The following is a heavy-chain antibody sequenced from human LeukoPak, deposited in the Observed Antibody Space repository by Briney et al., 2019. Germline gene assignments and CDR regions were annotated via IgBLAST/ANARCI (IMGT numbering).Heavy chain of an antibody. J-gene: IGHJ4*02. CDR1: GGSISSSRYY. Sequence: SETLSLTCTVSGGSISSSRYYWGWIRQPPGMGLAWIGSISYSGSTYYNTSLKSRVTMSVDTSKNQFSLKLRSVTAADTAVYYCARHQGWLQWEYWGQGTLVTVSS. D-gene: IGHD5-24*01. V-gene: IGHV4-39*01. CDR2: ISYSGST. CDR3: ARHQGWLQWEY.